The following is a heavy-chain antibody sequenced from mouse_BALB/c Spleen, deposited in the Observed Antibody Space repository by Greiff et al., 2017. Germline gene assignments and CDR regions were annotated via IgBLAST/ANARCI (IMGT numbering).Heavy chain of an antibody. V-gene: IGHV5-6-5*01. CDR3: ARGTTTVVANDYFDY. CDR1: GFTFSSYA. CDR2: ISSGGST. D-gene: IGHD1-1*01. Sequence: EVKLVESGGGLVKPGGSLKLSCAASGFTFSSYAMSWVRQTPEKRLEWVASISSGGSTYYPDSVKGRFTISRDNARNILYLQMSSLRSEDTAMYYCARGTTTVVANDYFDYWGQGTTLTVSS. J-gene: IGHJ2*01.